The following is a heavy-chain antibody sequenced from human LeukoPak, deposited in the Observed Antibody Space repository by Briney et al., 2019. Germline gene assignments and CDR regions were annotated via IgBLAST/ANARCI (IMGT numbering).Heavy chain of an antibody. CDR1: GYNVNELS. CDR3: ATRGVVVVSAFYYHSLDL. D-gene: IGHD2-15*01. Sequence: ASVKVSCKVSGYNVNELSVHWVRQAPGNGLEWMGGFDREDGETDYAPKFQDRVSMTADTSSNTAFLDLSSLHSEDTAIYYCATRGVVVVSAFYYHSLDLWGQGAALTVTS. CDR2: FDREDGET. J-gene: IGHJ6*02. V-gene: IGHV1-24*01.